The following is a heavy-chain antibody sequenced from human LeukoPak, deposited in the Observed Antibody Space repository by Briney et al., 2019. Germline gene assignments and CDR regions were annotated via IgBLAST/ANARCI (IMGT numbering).Heavy chain of an antibody. CDR3: ARRYDGALGY. Sequence: GGSLRLSCGTSGFTFSSYWMHWVRHAPGKGGMWVSDIANDGRSTTYADSVKGRFIISRDNAKNTVYLQMDSLRAEDTAVYFCARRYDGALGYWGRGTLVTVSS. CDR2: IANDGRST. J-gene: IGHJ4*02. CDR1: GFTFSSYW. V-gene: IGHV3-74*03. D-gene: IGHD3-3*01.